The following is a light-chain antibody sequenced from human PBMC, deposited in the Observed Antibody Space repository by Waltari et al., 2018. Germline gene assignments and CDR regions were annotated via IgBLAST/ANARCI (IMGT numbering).Light chain of an antibody. CDR1: QSVRSY. CDR2: DAS. V-gene: IGKV3-11*01. J-gene: IGKJ4*01. CDR3: QQRNSWPLT. Sequence: EIVLTQSPATLSLSPGDRATLSCRASQSVRSYLAWYQQKPGQAPRLLIYDASNRATGIPARFSGSGSGTDFTLTISSLEPEDFAVYYCQQRNSWPLTFGGGTNVEIK.